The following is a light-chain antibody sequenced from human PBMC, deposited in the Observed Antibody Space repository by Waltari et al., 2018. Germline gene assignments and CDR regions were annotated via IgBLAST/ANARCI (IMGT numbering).Light chain of an antibody. J-gene: IGKJ4*01. CDR3: QQYKSFPFT. Sequence: DIQMTQSPSTLSASVGDRVTITCRASQSISTWLDWYQQKPGKAPNLLIYKASSLEGGVPSRVSGSGSGTEFTLSISSLQPDYFATDYCQQYKSFPFTFGGGTKVEVK. CDR2: KAS. V-gene: IGKV1-5*03. CDR1: QSISTW.